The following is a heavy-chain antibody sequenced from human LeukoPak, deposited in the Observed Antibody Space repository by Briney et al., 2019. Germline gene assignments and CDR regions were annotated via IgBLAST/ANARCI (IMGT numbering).Heavy chain of an antibody. D-gene: IGHD1-26*01. V-gene: IGHV4-39*02. CDR1: GASLSSYY. CDR3: ARRSKTYTGTYQMPFDY. Sequence: KTSETLSLTCNVSGASLSSYYWGWIRQPPGKGLEWIASIDYAGNTYYNPSLKSRVTISVDTSKNHFSLKLKSVTAADTTVYYCARRSKTYTGTYQMPFDYWGQGTLVAVSS. CDR2: IDYAGNT. J-gene: IGHJ4*02.